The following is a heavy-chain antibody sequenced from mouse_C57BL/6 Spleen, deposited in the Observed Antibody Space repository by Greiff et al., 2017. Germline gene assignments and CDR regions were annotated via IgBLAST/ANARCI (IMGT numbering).Heavy chain of an antibody. V-gene: IGHV1-55*01. D-gene: IGHD2-4*01. CDR3: ARAYYDYYYFDY. CDR1: GYTFTSYW. J-gene: IGHJ2*01. Sequence: QVQLQQSGAELVKPGASVKMSCKASGYTFTSYWITWVKQRPGQGLEWIGDIYPGSGSTNYNEKFKSKATLTVDTSSSTAYIQLSSLTSEDSAVYYCARAYYDYYYFDYWGQGTTLTVSS. CDR2: IYPGSGST.